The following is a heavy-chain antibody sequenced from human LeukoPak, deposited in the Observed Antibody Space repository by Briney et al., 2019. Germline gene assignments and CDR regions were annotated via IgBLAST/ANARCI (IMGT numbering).Heavy chain of an antibody. CDR1: GGSISSSSYY. J-gene: IGHJ5*02. Sequence: PSETLSLTCTVSGGSISSSSYYWGWIRQPPGKGLEWIVCIYYSGSTYYSPSSKSRVTISVDTSKNQFSLKLSSVTAADTAVYYCARRITIFGVVIAGWFDPWGQGTLVTVSS. V-gene: IGHV4-39*01. CDR2: IYYSGST. D-gene: IGHD3-3*01. CDR3: ARRITIFGVVIAGWFDP.